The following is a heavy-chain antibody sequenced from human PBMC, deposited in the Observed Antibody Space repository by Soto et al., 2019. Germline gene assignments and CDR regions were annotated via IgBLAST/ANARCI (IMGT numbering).Heavy chain of an antibody. Sequence: QVQLVQSGPEVKKPGASVKVSCKASGNTFTTYYIHCVRQAPGQGLEWMGIINPSGDTTVYAPKFQGSLTMNRDTSTSTGYMDLGSLRSEDTAMYYCARDEPNGLNDAFDIWGQGTMVTVSS. V-gene: IGHV1-46*03. CDR1: GNTFTTYY. CDR3: ARDEPNGLNDAFDI. CDR2: INPSGDTT. D-gene: IGHD2-8*01. J-gene: IGHJ3*02.